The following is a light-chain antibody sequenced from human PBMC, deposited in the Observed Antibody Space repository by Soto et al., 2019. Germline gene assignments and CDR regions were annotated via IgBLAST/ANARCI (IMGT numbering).Light chain of an antibody. J-gene: IGKJ1*01. V-gene: IGKV3-20*01. CDR1: QSVNSVY. CDR2: GAS. CDR3: QQYGNSLWT. Sequence: DIVLTQSPGTLSLSPGERGTLSCRASQSVNSVYLAWYQQKPDQAPRLLIYGASSRATGIPDRFSGSGSGTDFTLTISRLEPEDSGVYYCQQYGNSLWTFGQGTKVEIQ.